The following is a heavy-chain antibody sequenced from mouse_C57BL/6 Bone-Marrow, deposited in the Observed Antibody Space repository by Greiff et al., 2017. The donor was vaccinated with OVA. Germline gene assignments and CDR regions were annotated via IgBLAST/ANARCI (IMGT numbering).Heavy chain of an antibody. CDR1: GYTFTSYW. CDR3: ARLYDGYGFDY. Sequence: QVQLKQPGAELVMPGASVKLSCKASGYTFTSYWMHWVKQRPGQGLEWIGEIDPSDSYTNYNQKFKGKSTLTVDKSSSTAYMQLSSLTSEDSAVYYCARLYDGYGFDYWGQGTTLTVSS. V-gene: IGHV1-69*01. CDR2: IDPSDSYT. J-gene: IGHJ2*01. D-gene: IGHD2-3*01.